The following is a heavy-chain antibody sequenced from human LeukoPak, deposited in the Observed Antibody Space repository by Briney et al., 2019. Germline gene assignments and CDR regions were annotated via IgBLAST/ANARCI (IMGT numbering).Heavy chain of an antibody. CDR3: AKDYYYDSSGYQPLDY. D-gene: IGHD3-22*01. CDR2: ISGSGGST. V-gene: IGHV3-23*01. Sequence: GGSLRLSCAASGFTFSSYAMSWVRQAPGKGLEWVSAISGSGGSTYYADSVKGRFTISRDNSKNTLYLQMNSLRAEDTAVYYCAKDYYYDSSGYQPLDYWGQGTLVTVSS. J-gene: IGHJ4*02. CDR1: GFTFSSYA.